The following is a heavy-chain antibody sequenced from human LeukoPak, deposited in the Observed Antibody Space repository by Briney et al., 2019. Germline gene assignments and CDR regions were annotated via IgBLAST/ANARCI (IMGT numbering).Heavy chain of an antibody. CDR1: GYTFTSYD. Sequence: ASVKVSCKASGYTFTSYDINWVRQATGQGLEWMGWMNPNSGNTGYAQKFQGRVTITRNTSISTAYMELSSLRAEDTAVYYCAKGRTWIQPDYWGQGTLVTVSS. CDR2: MNPNSGNT. V-gene: IGHV1-8*03. CDR3: AKGRTWIQPDY. J-gene: IGHJ4*02. D-gene: IGHD5-18*01.